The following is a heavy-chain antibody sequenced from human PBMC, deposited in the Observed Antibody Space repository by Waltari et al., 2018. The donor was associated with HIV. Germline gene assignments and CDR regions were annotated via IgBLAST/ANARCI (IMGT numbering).Heavy chain of an antibody. V-gene: IGHV1-2*02. Sequence: APGQGLEWMGWISPNTGGTNYPQNFQGRVTLTRDTSISTVFLELRSLRSDDSAIYYCVREKRLGLDGMDVWGPGTTVIVSS. CDR2: ISPNTGGT. CDR3: VREKRLGLDGMDV. J-gene: IGHJ6*02. D-gene: IGHD6-19*01.